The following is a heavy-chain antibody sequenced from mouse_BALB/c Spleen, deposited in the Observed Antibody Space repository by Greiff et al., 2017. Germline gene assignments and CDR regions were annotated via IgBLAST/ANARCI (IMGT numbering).Heavy chain of an antibody. CDR3: ARAYGDDGPDY. J-gene: IGHJ4*01. D-gene: IGHD2-2*01. V-gene: IGHV2-9*02. CDR1: GFSLTSYG. CDR2: IWAGGST. Sequence: VKLVESGPGLVAPSQSLSITCTVSGFSLTSYGVHWVRQPPGKGLEWLGVIWAGGSTNYNSALMSRLSISKDNSKSQVFLKMNSLQTDDTAMYYCARAYGDDGPDYWGQGTSVTVSS.